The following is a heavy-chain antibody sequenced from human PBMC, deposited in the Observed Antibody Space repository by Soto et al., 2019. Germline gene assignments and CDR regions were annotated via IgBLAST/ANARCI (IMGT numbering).Heavy chain of an antibody. Sequence: GGSLRLSCAASGFTFSSYAMSWVRQAPGKGLEWVSAISGSGGSTYYADSVKGRFTISRDNSKNTLYLQMNSLRAEDTAVYYCASQGWSGWYSDYYYYGMDVWGQGTTVTVSS. V-gene: IGHV3-23*01. CDR2: ISGSGGST. CDR3: ASQGWSGWYSDYYYYGMDV. J-gene: IGHJ6*02. CDR1: GFTFSSYA. D-gene: IGHD6-19*01.